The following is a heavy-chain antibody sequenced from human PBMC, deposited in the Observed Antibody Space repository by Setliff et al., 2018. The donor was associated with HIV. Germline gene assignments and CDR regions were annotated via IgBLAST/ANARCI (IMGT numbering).Heavy chain of an antibody. CDR2: VCSTGDT. V-gene: IGHV4-4*07. CDR3: ARAAAGNTGPFDL. CDR1: DSGTYY. J-gene: IGHJ4*02. D-gene: IGHD4-17*01. Sequence: SETLSLTCTVSDSGTYYWSWIRQPAGKGLEWIGRVCSTGDTNYNPSLKSRVTMSVDTSKNQFSLKLTSVTASDTAVYYCARAAAGNTGPFDLWGQGSPVTVSS.